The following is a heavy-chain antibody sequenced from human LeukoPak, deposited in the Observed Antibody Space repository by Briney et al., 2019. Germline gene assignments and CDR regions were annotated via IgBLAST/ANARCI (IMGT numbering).Heavy chain of an antibody. J-gene: IGHJ6*03. CDR3: ARDPGRGSGMGYYMGV. CDR1: GGSFSGYY. Sequence: PSETLSLTCAVYGGSFSGYYWSWIRQPPGKGLEWIGYIYYSGSTNYNPSLKSRVTISVDTSKNQFSLKLSSVTAADTAVYYCARDPGRGSGMGYYMGVWGKGTTVTISS. D-gene: IGHD3-10*01. V-gene: IGHV4-59*01. CDR2: IYYSGST.